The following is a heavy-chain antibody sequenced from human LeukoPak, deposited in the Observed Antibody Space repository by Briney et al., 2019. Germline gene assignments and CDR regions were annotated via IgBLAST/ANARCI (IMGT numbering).Heavy chain of an antibody. CDR3: ARDLGGINRYSSSPAYYYYYGMDV. CDR2: IWYDGSNK. CDR1: GFTFSSYG. Sequence: GRSLRLSCAASGFTFSSYGMHWVRQAPGKGLEWVAVIWYDGSNKYYADSVKGRFTISRDNSKNTLYLQMNSLRAEDTAVYYCARDLGGINRYSSSPAYYYYYGMDVWGQGTTVTVSS. V-gene: IGHV3-33*01. D-gene: IGHD6-6*01. J-gene: IGHJ6*02.